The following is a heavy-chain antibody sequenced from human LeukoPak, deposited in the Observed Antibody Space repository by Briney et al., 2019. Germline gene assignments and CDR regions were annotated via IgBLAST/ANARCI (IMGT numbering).Heavy chain of an antibody. Sequence: ASVKVSCKASGYTFTRYYVNWVRQAPGQGLEWMGWINPNSGGTNYAQKFQGRVTMTRDTSITTVYMELGRLRSDETAVFYCASFEVGAWGQGTLVTVSS. J-gene: IGHJ5*02. CDR3: ASFEVGA. D-gene: IGHD3-10*01. CDR1: GYTFTRYY. V-gene: IGHV1-2*02. CDR2: INPNSGGT.